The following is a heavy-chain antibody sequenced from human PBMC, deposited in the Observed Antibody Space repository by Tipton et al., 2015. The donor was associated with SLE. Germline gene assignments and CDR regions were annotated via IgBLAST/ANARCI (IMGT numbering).Heavy chain of an antibody. CDR3: ARDSRLHWYFDL. J-gene: IGHJ2*01. CDR1: GGSISSSSYY. D-gene: IGHD2-2*01. CDR2: IYYSGST. V-gene: IGHV4-39*07. Sequence: TLSLTCTVSGGSISSSSYYWGWIRQPPGKGLEWIGSIYYSGSTYYNPSLKSQVTISVDTSKNQFSLKLSSATAADTAVYYCARDSRLHWYFDLWGRGTLVTVSS.